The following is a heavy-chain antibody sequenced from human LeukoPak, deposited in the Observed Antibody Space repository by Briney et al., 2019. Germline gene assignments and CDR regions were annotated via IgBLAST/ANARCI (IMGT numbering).Heavy chain of an antibody. D-gene: IGHD3-9*01. CDR2: IIPIFGIA. CDR1: GGTFSSYA. CDR3: ARDGALRYFDWLLPDYYYYGMDV. Sequence: ASVKVSCEASGGTFSSYAISWVRQAPGQGLEWMGGIIPIFGIANYAQKFQGRVTIAADESTSTAYMELSSLRSEDTAVYYCARDGALRYFDWLLPDYYYYGMDVWGKGTTVTVSS. V-gene: IGHV1-69*13. J-gene: IGHJ6*04.